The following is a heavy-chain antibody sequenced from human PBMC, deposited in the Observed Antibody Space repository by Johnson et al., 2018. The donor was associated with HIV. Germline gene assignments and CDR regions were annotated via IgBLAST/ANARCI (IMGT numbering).Heavy chain of an antibody. CDR2: ISYDGSNK. Sequence: QVQLVESGGGVVQPGRSLRLSCAASGFTFSSYAMHWVRQAPGKGLEWVAVISYDGSNKYYADSVKGRFTISRDNSKNTLYLQMNSLRAEDTAVYYWASHAGYSSSGPNYGACDIWGQGTMVTVSS. CDR1: GFTFSSYA. V-gene: IGHV3-30-3*01. D-gene: IGHD6-6*01. J-gene: IGHJ3*02. CDR3: ASHAGYSSSGPNYGACDI.